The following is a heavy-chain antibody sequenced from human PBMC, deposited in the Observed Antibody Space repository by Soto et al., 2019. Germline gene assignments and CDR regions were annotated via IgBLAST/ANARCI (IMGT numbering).Heavy chain of an antibody. V-gene: IGHV1-58*01. D-gene: IGHD6-19*01. Sequence: QMQLAQSGPEVKKPGTSVKVSCKASGFTFTSSAVQWVRQARGQRLEWIGWIVVGSGNTNYAQKFQERVTITRDMSTSTAYMELSSLRSEDTAVYYCAASYSSGWYGADYWGQGTLVTVSS. CDR2: IVVGSGNT. J-gene: IGHJ4*02. CDR1: GFTFTSSA. CDR3: AASYSSGWYGADY.